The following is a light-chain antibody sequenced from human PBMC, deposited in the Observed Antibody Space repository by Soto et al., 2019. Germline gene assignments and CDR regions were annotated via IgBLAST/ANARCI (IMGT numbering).Light chain of an antibody. J-gene: IGLJ2*01. CDR1: SSDVGTYNY. CDR2: DVS. V-gene: IGLV2-14*01. Sequence: QSSLTQPASVSGSPGQSITISCTGTSSDVGTYNYVSWYQQHPGKAPKLMIYDVSNRPSGVSNRFSGSKSGNTASLTISGLQAEDEADYYCSSHTGSTVVFGGGTKVTV. CDR3: SSHTGSTVV.